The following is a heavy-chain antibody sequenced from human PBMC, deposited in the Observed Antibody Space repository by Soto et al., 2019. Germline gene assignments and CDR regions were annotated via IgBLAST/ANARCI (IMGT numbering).Heavy chain of an antibody. CDR3: TTDVDPRDYDILTGYRVYYYYMDV. CDR2: IKSKTDGGTT. Sequence: GGSLRLSCAASGFTFSNAWMSWVRQAPGKGLEWVGRIKSKTDGGTTDYAAPVKGRFTISRDDSKNTLYLQMNSLKTEDTAVYYCTTDVDPRDYDILTGYRVYYYYMDVWGKGTTVTVSS. J-gene: IGHJ6*03. V-gene: IGHV3-15*01. D-gene: IGHD3-9*01. CDR1: GFTFSNAW.